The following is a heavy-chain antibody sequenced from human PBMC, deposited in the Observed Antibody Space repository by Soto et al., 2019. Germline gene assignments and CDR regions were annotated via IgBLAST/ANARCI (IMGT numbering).Heavy chain of an antibody. CDR3: ARGMTNYYYYYGMDV. CDR1: GGAFSGHA. V-gene: IGHV1-69*13. J-gene: IGHJ6*02. CDR2: IIPFFKGT. Sequence: GASVKVSCKASGGAFSGHAISWLRQAPGQGLEWMGQIIPFFKGTKYAQNFQGRVTITADDSTSTAYMDLSSLTSEDTAVYYCARGMTNYYYYYGMDVWGQGTTVTVSS.